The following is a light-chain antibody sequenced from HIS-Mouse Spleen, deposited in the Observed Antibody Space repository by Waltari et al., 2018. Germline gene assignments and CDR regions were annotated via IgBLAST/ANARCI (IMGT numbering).Light chain of an antibody. V-gene: IGLV2-23*01. J-gene: IGLJ3*02. CDR1: SSDVGSHNL. CDR2: EGS. CDR3: CSYAGSSTWV. Sequence: QSALTQPASVSGSPGPSIPIPCTGTSSDVGSHNLVPWYHQHPGKAPKLMIYEGSKRPSGVSNRFSGSKSGNTASLTISGLQAEDEADYYCCSYAGSSTWVFGGGTKLTVL.